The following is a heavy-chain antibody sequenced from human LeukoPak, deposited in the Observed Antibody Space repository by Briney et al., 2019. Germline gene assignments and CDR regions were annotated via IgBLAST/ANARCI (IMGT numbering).Heavy chain of an antibody. CDR1: GFTFTSSA. CDR3: AADTHTVSPYYYYYYMDV. Sequence: SVKVSCKASGFTFTSSAMQWVRQARGQRLGWVGWIVVGSGNTNYAQKFQERVTITRDMSTSTAYMELSSLRSEDTAVYYCAADTHTVSPYYYYYYMDVWGKGTTVTVSS. J-gene: IGHJ6*03. CDR2: IVVGSGNT. V-gene: IGHV1-58*02. D-gene: IGHD4-17*01.